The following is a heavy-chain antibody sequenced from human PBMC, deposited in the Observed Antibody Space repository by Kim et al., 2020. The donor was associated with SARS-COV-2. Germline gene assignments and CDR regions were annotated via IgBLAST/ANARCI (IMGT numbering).Heavy chain of an antibody. CDR2: IYYSGST. Sequence: SETLSLTCTVSGGSISSGGYYWSWIRQHPGKGLEWIGYIYYSGSTYYNPSLKSRVTISVDTSKNQFSLKLSSVTAADTAVYYCARVGRFGVVISSAYYYGMDVWGQGTTVTVSS. D-gene: IGHD3-3*01. J-gene: IGHJ6*02. CDR1: GGSISSGGYY. V-gene: IGHV4-31*03. CDR3: ARVGRFGVVISSAYYYGMDV.